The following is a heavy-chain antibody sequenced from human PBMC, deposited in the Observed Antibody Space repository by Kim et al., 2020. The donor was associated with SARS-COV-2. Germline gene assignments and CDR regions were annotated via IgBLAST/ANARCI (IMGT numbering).Heavy chain of an antibody. J-gene: IGHJ4*02. D-gene: IGHD2-15*01. Sequence: SETLSLTCTVSGGSISRSSYYWGWIRQPPGKGLEWIGSVYYGGNTYYNSSLKSRVTMSIDTSENHFSLKLNSVTAADTAVYYCARRGYCSGGACFYFDSWGQGTLVTVSS. CDR1: GGSISRSSYY. CDR3: ARRGYCSGGACFYFDS. CDR2: VYYGGNT. V-gene: IGHV4-39*02.